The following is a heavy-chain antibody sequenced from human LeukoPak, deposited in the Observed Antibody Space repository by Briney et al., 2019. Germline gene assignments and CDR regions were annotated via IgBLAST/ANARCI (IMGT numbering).Heavy chain of an antibody. J-gene: IGHJ5*02. V-gene: IGHV4-39*01. CDR1: GGSISSSSYY. Sequence: PSETLSLTCSVSGGSISSSSYYWGWIRQPPGKGLEWIGSIYYSGSTYYNPSLKSRVTISVDTSKNQFSLKLTSVTAADTAVYYCARHPSGRMWLQQGGWFDPWGQGTLVTVSS. D-gene: IGHD5-24*01. CDR3: ARHPSGRMWLQQGGWFDP. CDR2: IYYSGST.